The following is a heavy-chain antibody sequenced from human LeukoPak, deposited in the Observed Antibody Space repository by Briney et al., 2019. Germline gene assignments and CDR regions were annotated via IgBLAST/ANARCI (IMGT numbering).Heavy chain of an antibody. V-gene: IGHV4-31*03. CDR2: IYYSGST. Sequence: KTSQTLSLTCTVSGGSISSGGYYWSWIRQHPGKGLEWLGYIYYSGSTYYNPSLKSRVTISVDTSKNQFSLTLSSVTAADTAVYYCARGDCSSTSCYPYYYYYGMDVWGQGTTVTVSS. CDR1: GGSISSGGYY. D-gene: IGHD2-2*01. CDR3: ARGDCSSTSCYPYYYYYGMDV. J-gene: IGHJ6*02.